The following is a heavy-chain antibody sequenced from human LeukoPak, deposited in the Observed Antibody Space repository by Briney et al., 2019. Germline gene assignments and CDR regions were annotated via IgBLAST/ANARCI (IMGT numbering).Heavy chain of an antibody. V-gene: IGHV3-33*06. CDR2: IWYDGSNK. CDR1: GFTFSSYG. D-gene: IGHD6-19*01. Sequence: GGSLRLSCAASGFTFSSYGMHWVRQAPGKGLEWVAVIWYDGSNKYYADSVKGRYTISRDNSKNTLYLRMNSLRAEDTAVYYSAKDQGIAVAGHHFDYWGQGTLVTVSS. J-gene: IGHJ4*02. CDR3: AKDQGIAVAGHHFDY.